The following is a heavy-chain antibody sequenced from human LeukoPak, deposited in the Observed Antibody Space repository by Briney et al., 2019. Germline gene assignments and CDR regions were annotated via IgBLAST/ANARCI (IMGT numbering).Heavy chain of an antibody. V-gene: IGHV3-23*01. CDR2: ISGSGGST. CDR1: GFTFSSYA. Sequence: GGSLRLSCAASGFTFSSYAMSWVRQAPGKGLEWVSAISGSGGSTYYADSVKGRFTISRDNSKNTLYLQMNSLRAEDTAVYYCARSLRANYDPYYFDYWGQGTLVTVSS. D-gene: IGHD3-3*01. J-gene: IGHJ4*02. CDR3: ARSLRANYDPYYFDY.